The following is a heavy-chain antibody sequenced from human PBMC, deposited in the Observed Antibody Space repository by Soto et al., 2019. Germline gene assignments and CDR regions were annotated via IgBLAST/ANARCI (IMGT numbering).Heavy chain of an antibody. Sequence: GGSLRLSCAASGFTFSSYAMHWVRQAPGKGLEWVAVISYDGSNKYYADSVKGRFTISRDNSKNTLYLQMNSLRAEDTAVYYCARDLAEQWLVRTPEGEYFQHWGQGTLVTVSS. J-gene: IGHJ1*01. V-gene: IGHV3-30-3*01. CDR2: ISYDGSNK. CDR1: GFTFSSYA. CDR3: ARDLAEQWLVRTPEGEYFQH. D-gene: IGHD6-19*01.